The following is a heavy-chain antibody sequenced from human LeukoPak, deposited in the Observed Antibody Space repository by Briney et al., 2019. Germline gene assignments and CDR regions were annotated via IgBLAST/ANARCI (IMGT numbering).Heavy chain of an antibody. CDR2: ISYDGSNK. Sequence: PGGSLRLSGAASGFTFSSYAMHWVRQAPGKGLEWVAVISYDGSNKYYADSVKGRFTISRDNSKNTLYLQMNSLGAEDTAVYYCAREPDYSGSYYFDYWGQGTLVTVSS. CDR1: GFTFSSYA. D-gene: IGHD1-26*01. J-gene: IGHJ4*02. CDR3: AREPDYSGSYYFDY. V-gene: IGHV3-30-3*01.